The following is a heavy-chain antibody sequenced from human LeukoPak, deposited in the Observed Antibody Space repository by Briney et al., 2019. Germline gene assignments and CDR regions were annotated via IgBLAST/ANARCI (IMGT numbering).Heavy chain of an antibody. D-gene: IGHD5-12*01. CDR2: IYTSGST. CDR3: ARDYIAASWFDP. V-gene: IGHV4-61*02. Sequence: SETLSLTCTVSGGSISSGSYYWSWIRQPAGKGLEWIGRIYTSGSTNYNPSLKSRVTISVDTSKNQFSLKLSSVTAADTAVYYCARDYIAASWFDPWGQGTLVTVSS. J-gene: IGHJ5*02. CDR1: GGSISSGSYY.